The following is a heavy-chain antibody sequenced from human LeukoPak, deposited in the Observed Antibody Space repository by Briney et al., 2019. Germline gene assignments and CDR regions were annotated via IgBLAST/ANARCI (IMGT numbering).Heavy chain of an antibody. V-gene: IGHV3-23*01. J-gene: IGHJ4*02. CDR1: GFTFSSYA. D-gene: IGHD5-12*01. CDR3: AKDLYSGYAAPFDY. CDR2: TGSTGVST. Sequence: GGSLRLSCAASGFTFSSYAMNWVRQAPGKGLEWVSGTGSTGVSTFYADSVKGRFTVSRDNSKNTLSLQMNSLRAEDTAVYYCAKDLYSGYAAPFDYWGQGTLVTVSS.